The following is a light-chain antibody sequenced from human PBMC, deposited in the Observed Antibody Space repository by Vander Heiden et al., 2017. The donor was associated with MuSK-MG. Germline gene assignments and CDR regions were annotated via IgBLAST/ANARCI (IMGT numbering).Light chain of an antibody. CDR3: QQHSNWPPLI. Sequence: EIVLTQSPVTLSLSPGERATLSCRASQSVSSYLAWYQQKPGQAPRLLIYDASNRDTGIPARFSGSGYGKDFTLTISSREPEDFAVYYCQQHSNWPPLIFGGGTKVEIK. CDR1: QSVSSY. V-gene: IGKV3-11*01. J-gene: IGKJ4*01. CDR2: DAS.